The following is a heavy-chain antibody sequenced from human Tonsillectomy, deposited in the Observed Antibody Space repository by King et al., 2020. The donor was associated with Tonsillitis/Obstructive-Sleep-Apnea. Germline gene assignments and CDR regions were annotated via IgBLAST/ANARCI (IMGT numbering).Heavy chain of an antibody. D-gene: IGHD3-10*01. CDR3: AGSLSPPPFDY. CDR1: GGSISSYY. J-gene: IGHJ4*02. CDR2: IYYSGYT. Sequence: QLQESGPGLVKPSETLSLTCTVSGGSISSYYWSWIRQPPGKGLEWIGCIYYSGYTNYNPSLKSRVTISVYTSKNQFSLRLSSVTAADTAVYYCAGSLSPPPFDYWGQGTLVTVSS. V-gene: IGHV4-59*01.